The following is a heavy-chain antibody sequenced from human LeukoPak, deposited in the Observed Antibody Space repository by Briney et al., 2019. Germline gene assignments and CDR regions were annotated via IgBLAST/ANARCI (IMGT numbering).Heavy chain of an antibody. CDR3: AKLKESYFYMDV. CDR2: ISSSSSYI. CDR1: GFTFSSYS. J-gene: IGHJ6*03. V-gene: IGHV3-21*01. Sequence: GGSLRLSCAASGFTFSSYSMNWVRQAPGKGLEWVSSISSSSSYIYYADSVKGRFTISRDNSKNTLYLQTNSLRVEDTAVYHSAKLKESYFYMDVWSKGTSVTIS. D-gene: IGHD3-10*01.